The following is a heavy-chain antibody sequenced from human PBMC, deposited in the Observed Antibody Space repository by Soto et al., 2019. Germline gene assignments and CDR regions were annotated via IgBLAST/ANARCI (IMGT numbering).Heavy chain of an antibody. CDR1: GGTFSSYT. CDR3: ARSQPNRYCSGGSCYSYDF. Sequence: QVQLVQSGAEVKKPGSSVKVSCKASGGTFSSYTISWVRQAPGQGLEWMGRIIPILGIANYAQKFQGRVTITADKATSTAYMELSSLQSEDTAVYYCARSQPNRYCSGGSCYSYDFWGQGTLVTVSS. J-gene: IGHJ4*02. CDR2: IIPILGIA. D-gene: IGHD2-15*01. V-gene: IGHV1-69*02.